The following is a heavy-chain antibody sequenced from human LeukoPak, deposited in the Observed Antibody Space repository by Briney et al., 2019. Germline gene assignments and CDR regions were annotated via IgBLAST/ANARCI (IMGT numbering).Heavy chain of an antibody. Sequence: HSGGSLRLSCTSSGFTFGTYAVSWFRQAPGKGLEWVAFIRSKTFGGTTEYAASVEGRFTTSRDDSKSIAYLQMNSLKTEDTAVYYCTRYSGRTDYWGQGTLVTVSS. V-gene: IGHV3-49*03. CDR1: GFTFGTYA. D-gene: IGHD5-18*01. CDR3: TRYSGRTDY. CDR2: IRSKTFGGTT. J-gene: IGHJ4*02.